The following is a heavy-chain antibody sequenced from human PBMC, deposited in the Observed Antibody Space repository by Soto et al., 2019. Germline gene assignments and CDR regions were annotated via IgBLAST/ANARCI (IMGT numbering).Heavy chain of an antibody. CDR2: ISGSGSSI. CDR1: GFSFKNFA. D-gene: IGHD2-2*01. V-gene: IGHV3-23*01. CDR3: AKGALCSSTNCYVLSCFDP. Sequence: GGSLRLSCAASGFSFKNFAMHWVRQAPGKGLEWVAMISGSGSSIYYAGSVKGRFTISRDNSKNTLYLQMNSLRDEDTAVYYCAKGALCSSTNCYVLSCFDPWGQGTLVTVSS. J-gene: IGHJ5*02.